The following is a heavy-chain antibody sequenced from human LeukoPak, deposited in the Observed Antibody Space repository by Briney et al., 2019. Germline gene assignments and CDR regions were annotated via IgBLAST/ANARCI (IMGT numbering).Heavy chain of an antibody. CDR3: TTAYVVTTYFFDY. D-gene: IGHD2-21*02. V-gene: IGHV3-15*01. CDR1: GFTFTNAW. J-gene: IGHJ4*02. Sequence: GGSLRLSCAASGFTFTNAWMSWVRQAPGKGLELVGRIKSKTDGGTIDYAAPVKGRFTISRDDSKKMVYMQMNSLKTEDTAVYYCTTAYVVTTYFFDYWGQGILVTVSS. CDR2: IKSKTDGGTI.